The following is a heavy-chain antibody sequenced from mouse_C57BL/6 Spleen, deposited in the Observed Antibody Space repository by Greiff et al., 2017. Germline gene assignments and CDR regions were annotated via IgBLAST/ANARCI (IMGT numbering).Heavy chain of an antibody. CDR3: AGQAYYDY. CDR2: ISGGGGNT. Sequence: EVKLVESGGGLVKPGGSLKLSCAASGFTFSSYTMSWVRQTPEKRLEWVATISGGGGNTYYPDSVKGRFAISRDNAKNTLYLQMSSLRSEDTALYYCAGQAYYDYWGQGTTLTVSS. J-gene: IGHJ2*01. CDR1: GFTFSSYT. D-gene: IGHD1-1*01. V-gene: IGHV5-9*01.